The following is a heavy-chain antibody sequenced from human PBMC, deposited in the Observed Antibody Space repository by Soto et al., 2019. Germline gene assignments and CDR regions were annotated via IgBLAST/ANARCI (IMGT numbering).Heavy chain of an antibody. CDR1: GFAFSSSS. J-gene: IGHJ4*02. V-gene: IGHV1-58*01. CDR3: AADRGGSYGYFDS. Sequence: QVQLVQSGPEVKRPGTSVKVSCKASGFAFSSSSVQWVRQARGQPLEWIGWIVVGGGNVNYAQKFQERVTITRDMSTGTAYLELSRLTSEDTAVYYCAADRGGSYGYFDSWGRGTLVTVSS. D-gene: IGHD1-26*01. CDR2: IVVGGGNV.